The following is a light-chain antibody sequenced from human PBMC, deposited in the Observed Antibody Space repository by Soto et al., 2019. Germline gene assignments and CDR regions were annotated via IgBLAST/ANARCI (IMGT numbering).Light chain of an antibody. CDR2: GAS. Sequence: EIVLTQSPATLSLSPGERATLSCRASQSVNSNYLAWYQQKPGQAPRLIIYGASNTATGIPDRFSGSGSGTDFTLTISRLEPEDFAVYYCQQYGSSLRTFGQGTKVDI. CDR3: QQYGSSLRT. J-gene: IGKJ1*01. CDR1: QSVNSNY. V-gene: IGKV3-20*01.